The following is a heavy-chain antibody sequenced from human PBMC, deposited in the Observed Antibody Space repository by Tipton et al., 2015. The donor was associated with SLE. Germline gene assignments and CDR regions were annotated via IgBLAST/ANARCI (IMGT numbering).Heavy chain of an antibody. D-gene: IGHD3-10*01. CDR3: AREYQGSFYVNGAFDI. J-gene: IGHJ4*02. CDR1: GFTVSNNW. Sequence: SLRLSCAASGFTVSNNWMTWVRQAPGKGLEWVAHIGQDGGEEFYVDSVRGRFIISRDNAKNSLYLQMNSLSVEDTAVYYCAREYQGSFYVNGAFDIWGQGTLVNVSS. CDR2: IGQDGGEE. V-gene: IGHV3-7*01.